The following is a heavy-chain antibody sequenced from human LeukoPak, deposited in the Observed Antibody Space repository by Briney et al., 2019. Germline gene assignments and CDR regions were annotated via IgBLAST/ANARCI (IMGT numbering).Heavy chain of an antibody. D-gene: IGHD6-19*01. CDR1: GYSFSDGYY. V-gene: IGHV4-38-2*02. CDR3: AGEKWLVLYYFDY. J-gene: IGHJ4*02. Sequence: PSETLSLTCTVSGYSFSDGYYWGWIRQSPGKGLEWIGGTYHSGNTYYNPSLKSRATITVDAPKNQFSLKLQSVTAADTAVYYCAGEKWLVLYYFDYWGQGTPVTVSS. CDR2: TYHSGNT.